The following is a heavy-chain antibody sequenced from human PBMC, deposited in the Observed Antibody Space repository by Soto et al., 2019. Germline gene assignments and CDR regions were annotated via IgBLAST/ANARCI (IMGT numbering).Heavy chain of an antibody. CDR3: AHRPRGYTYHFDY. V-gene: IGHV2-5*02. D-gene: IGHD5-18*01. J-gene: IGHJ4*02. CDR2: IYWDDDE. Sequence: QITLKESGPTLVKPTQTLTLTCTFSGFSLSTRGVGVGWIRQPPGKALEWLALIYWDDDEGYSPSLKSRITITKYPSKNQVVLIMTNMDPVDTATYYCAHRPRGYTYHFDYWGQGTLVTVSS. CDR1: GFSLSTRGVG.